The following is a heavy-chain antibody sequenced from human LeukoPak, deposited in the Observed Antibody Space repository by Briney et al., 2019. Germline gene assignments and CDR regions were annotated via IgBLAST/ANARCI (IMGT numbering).Heavy chain of an antibody. V-gene: IGHV1-8*01. Sequence: GASVKVSCKASGYTFTSYDINWVRQATGQGLEWMGWMNPNSGNTGYAQKLQGRVTMTRNTSISTAYMELSSLRSEDTAVYYCARGYRYSYGRYYYGMDVWGQGTTVTVSS. CDR3: ARGYRYSYGRYYYGMDV. J-gene: IGHJ6*02. CDR1: GYTFTSYD. D-gene: IGHD5-18*01. CDR2: MNPNSGNT.